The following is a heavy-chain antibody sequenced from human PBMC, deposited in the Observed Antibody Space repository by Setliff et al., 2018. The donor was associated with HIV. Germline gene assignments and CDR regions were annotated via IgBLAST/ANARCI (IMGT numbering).Heavy chain of an antibody. V-gene: IGHV1-8*02. Sequence: ASVKVSCKASGYSFTTYAINWVRQATGQGLEWMGWMNPNSGNTGFAQKFQGRVTMTRNTSISTAYMELRSLRSEDTAVYFCARTWGAGVTGYWFEPWGQGTRVTVSS. CDR3: ARTWGAGVTGYWFEP. CDR2: MNPNSGNT. J-gene: IGHJ5*02. D-gene: IGHD3-9*01. CDR1: GYSFTTYA.